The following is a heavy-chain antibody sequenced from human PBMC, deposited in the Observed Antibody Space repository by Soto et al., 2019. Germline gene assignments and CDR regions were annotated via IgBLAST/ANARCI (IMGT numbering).Heavy chain of an antibody. CDR2: INHSGST. CDR1: GGSFSGYY. Sequence: PSETLSLTCAVYGGSFSGYYWSWIRQPPGKGLEWIGEINHSGSTNYNPSLKSRVTISVDTSKNQFSLNLYSVTAADTAVYYCARGRWLRKSFDYWGQGTLVTVSS. D-gene: IGHD5-12*01. CDR3: ARGRWLRKSFDY. V-gene: IGHV4-34*01. J-gene: IGHJ4*02.